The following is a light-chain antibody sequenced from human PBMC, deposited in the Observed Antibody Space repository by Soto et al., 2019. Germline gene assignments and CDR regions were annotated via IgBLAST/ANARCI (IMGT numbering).Light chain of an antibody. CDR2: GAS. Sequence: EIVLTQSPCTLSLSPGERATLSCRANQDLTDRYLAWYQQKPAKAPRLLIYGASSWATGIPERFSGSGSGTDFTLTISRLEPEDFAVYYCQQYDDSLLTFGGGTKVEIK. CDR1: QDLTDRY. J-gene: IGKJ4*01. CDR3: QQYDDSLLT. V-gene: IGKV3-20*01.